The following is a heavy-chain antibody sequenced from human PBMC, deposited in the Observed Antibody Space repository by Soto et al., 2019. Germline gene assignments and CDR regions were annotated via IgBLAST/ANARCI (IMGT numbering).Heavy chain of an antibody. J-gene: IGHJ4*02. Sequence: QVQLQESGPGLVKPSGTLSLTCTVSGGSISSSNWWRWVRQPPGKGLEWIGEMSHSGSTNYNPSPKSRVTISVDKSKNQLSLKLSFVTAADTAVYYCARDREGGWGLEYWGQGTLATVSS. CDR3: ARDREGGWGLEY. D-gene: IGHD6-19*01. CDR2: MSHSGST. CDR1: GGSISSSNW. V-gene: IGHV4-4*02.